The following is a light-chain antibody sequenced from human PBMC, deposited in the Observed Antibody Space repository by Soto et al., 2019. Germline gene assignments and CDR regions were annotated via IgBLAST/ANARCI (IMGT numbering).Light chain of an antibody. V-gene: IGLV2-11*01. CDR1: SSDVGGYNY. CDR3: CSYAGSYTFYV. Sequence: QSVLTQPRSVSGSPGQSVTISCTGTSSDVGGYNYVSWYQQHPGKATKLMNYDVSKRPSGVPDRFSGSKSGNTASLTISGFQAEDEADYYCCSYAGSYTFYVFGTGTKVTVL. CDR2: DVS. J-gene: IGLJ1*01.